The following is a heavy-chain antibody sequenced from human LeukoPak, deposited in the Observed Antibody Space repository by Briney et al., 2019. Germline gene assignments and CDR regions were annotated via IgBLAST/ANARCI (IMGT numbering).Heavy chain of an antibody. Sequence: GGSLRLSCAASGFPFSSYGLHWVRQAPGKGLEWVAVISYDGSNKYYADSVKGRFTISRDNSKNTLYLQMNSLRAEDTAVYYCAKGDTFLDYWGQGTLVTVSS. J-gene: IGHJ4*02. CDR2: ISYDGSNK. CDR1: GFPFSSYG. D-gene: IGHD2/OR15-2a*01. V-gene: IGHV3-30*18. CDR3: AKGDTFLDY.